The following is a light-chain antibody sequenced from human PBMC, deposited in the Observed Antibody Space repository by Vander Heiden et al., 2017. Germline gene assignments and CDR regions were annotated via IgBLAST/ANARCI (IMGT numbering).Light chain of an antibody. CDR1: QSISSW. CDR3: QQYNSYPT. CDR2: KAS. V-gene: IGKV1-5*03. J-gene: IGKJ2*01. Sequence: DIQMTQSPSTLSASVGDRVTITCRASQSISSWLAWYQQKPGKAPKLLIYKASSLESGVPSRFSGSGSLTEFTLTISSLQPDDFATYYCQQYNSYPTFGQGTKLEIK.